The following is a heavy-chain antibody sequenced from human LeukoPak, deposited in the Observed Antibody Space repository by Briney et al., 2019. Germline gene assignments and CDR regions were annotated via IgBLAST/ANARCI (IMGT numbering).Heavy chain of an antibody. V-gene: IGHV4-59*01. J-gene: IGHJ4*02. CDR3: ASTSGSYIFDY. Sequence: PSETLSLTCTVYGDSISSNYWSWVRQAPGKELEWIAYIYYSGRTNYNPSLKSRVTMSIDTSKNNFSLNLSSVTAADTAVYYCASTSGSYIFDYWGQGILVTVSS. D-gene: IGHD1-26*01. CDR1: GDSISSNY. CDR2: IYYSGRT.